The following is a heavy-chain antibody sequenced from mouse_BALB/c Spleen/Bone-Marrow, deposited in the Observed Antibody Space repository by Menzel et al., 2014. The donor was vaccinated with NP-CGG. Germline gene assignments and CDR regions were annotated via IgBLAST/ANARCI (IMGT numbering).Heavy chain of an antibody. CDR2: IYPGDGDT. CDR3: ARWRHFFDY. J-gene: IGHJ2*01. D-gene: IGHD2-3*01. Sequence: QVQLQQSGAELARPGASVKLSCKASGYTFTSYWIQWVKQRPGQGLEWIGAIYPGDGDTRYTQKFTGKATLTADKSSSTAYMQLSSLASEDSAVYCCARWRHFFDYWGQGTTLTVSS. CDR1: GYTFTSYW. V-gene: IGHV1-87*01.